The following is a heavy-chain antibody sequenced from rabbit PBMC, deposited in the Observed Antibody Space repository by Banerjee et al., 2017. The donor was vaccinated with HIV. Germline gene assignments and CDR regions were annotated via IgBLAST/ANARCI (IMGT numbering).Heavy chain of an antibody. CDR2: IYAGSSSA. Sequence: LEESGGDLVKPGASLTLTCTVSGFSFSSSYYMCWVRQAPGKGLEWIACIYAGSSSALYVSWAEGRFTISKTSSPTVTLQMTSLTAADTATYFCASSDYDIITFNLWGQGTLVTVS. J-gene: IGHJ4*01. CDR3: ASSDYDIITFNL. V-gene: IGHV1S40*01. CDR1: GFSFSSSYY. D-gene: IGHD1-1*01.